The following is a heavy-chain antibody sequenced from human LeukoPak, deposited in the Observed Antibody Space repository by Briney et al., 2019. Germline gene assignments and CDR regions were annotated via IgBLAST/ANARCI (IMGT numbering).Heavy chain of an antibody. CDR2: IYYSGST. CDR1: GGSISSYY. D-gene: IGHD3-10*01. V-gene: IGHV4-59*01. Sequence: SETLSLPCTVSGGSISSYYWSWIRQPPGKGLEWIGYIYYSGSTNYNPSLKSRVTISVDTSKNQFSLKLSSVTAADTAVYYCARETVWFGDTRNGYYGMDVWGQGTTVTVSS. CDR3: ARETVWFGDTRNGYYGMDV. J-gene: IGHJ6*02.